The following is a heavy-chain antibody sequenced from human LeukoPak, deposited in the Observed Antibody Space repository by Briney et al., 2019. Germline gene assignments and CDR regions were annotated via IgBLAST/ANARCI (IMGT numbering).Heavy chain of an antibody. CDR3: ATSTPYYDFWSGPPIDY. CDR2: ISSSSSTI. J-gene: IGHJ4*02. CDR1: GFTFSSYN. Sequence: PGGSLRLSCAASGFTFSSYNMNWVRQAPGKGLEWVSYISSSSSTIYYADSVKGRFTISRVNAKNSLYLQMNSLTPEDTAVYYCATSTPYYDFWSGPPIDYWGQGTLVTVPS. D-gene: IGHD3-3*01. V-gene: IGHV3-48*01.